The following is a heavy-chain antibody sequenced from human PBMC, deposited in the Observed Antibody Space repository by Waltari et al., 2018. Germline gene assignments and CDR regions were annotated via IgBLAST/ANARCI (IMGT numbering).Heavy chain of an antibody. D-gene: IGHD2-2*02. J-gene: IGHJ6*02. CDR1: GFTFSSCG. CDR3: AKDPTDIVVVPAAIGGYYYYGMDV. CDR2: IRYDGRNK. V-gene: IGHV3-30*02. Sequence: QVQLVESGGAVVQHGASLRLPCSASGFTFSSCGMHWVGQARGTPLQGLAFIRYDGRNKYYADSVKGRFTISRDNSKNTLYLQMNSLRAEDTAVYYCAKDPTDIVVVPAAIGGYYYYGMDVWGQGTTVTVSS.